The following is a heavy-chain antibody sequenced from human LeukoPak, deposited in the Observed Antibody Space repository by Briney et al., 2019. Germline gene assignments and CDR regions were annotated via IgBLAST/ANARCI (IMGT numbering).Heavy chain of an antibody. CDR2: TYYRSKSYN. V-gene: IGHV6-1*01. J-gene: IGHJ6*02. CDR3: ARVLMMVREAGYYGMDV. CDR1: GDSGSSNSAA. D-gene: IGHD3-10*01. Sequence: SQTLSLTCAISGDSGSSNSAAWNWIRQSPSRGLEWMGRTYYRSKSYNDYAVYVKSRITINPATSKNPLKLQLNTVTAEDTAECYCARVLMMVREAGYYGMDVWGQGTRVSVFS.